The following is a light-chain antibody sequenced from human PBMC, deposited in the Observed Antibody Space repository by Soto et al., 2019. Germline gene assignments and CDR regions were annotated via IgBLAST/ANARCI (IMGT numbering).Light chain of an antibody. CDR3: SSYTSSSPPHVV. J-gene: IGLJ2*01. CDR2: DVS. V-gene: IGLV2-14*01. CDR1: SSDVGGYNY. Sequence: QSVLTQPASVSGSPGQSITISCTGTSSDVGGYNYVSCYQQHPGKDPKLMIYDVSNRPSGVSNRFSGSKSGNTTSLTISGLQAEYEADYYCSSYTSSSPPHVVFGGGTKVPVL.